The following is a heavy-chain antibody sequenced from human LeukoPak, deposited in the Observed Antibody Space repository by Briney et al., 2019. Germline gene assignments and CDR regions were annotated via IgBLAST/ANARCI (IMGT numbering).Heavy chain of an antibody. Sequence: ASVKVSCTASGYTFSSDGISWVRQAPGQGLEWMGWISAYNGNTNYAQKLQGRVTMTTDTSTSTAYMELRSLRSDDTAVYYCARDHNYYDSSGYYWRYWGQGTLVTVSS. CDR3: ARDHNYYDSSGYYWRY. CDR2: ISAYNGNT. J-gene: IGHJ4*02. V-gene: IGHV1-18*01. CDR1: GYTFSSDG. D-gene: IGHD3-22*01.